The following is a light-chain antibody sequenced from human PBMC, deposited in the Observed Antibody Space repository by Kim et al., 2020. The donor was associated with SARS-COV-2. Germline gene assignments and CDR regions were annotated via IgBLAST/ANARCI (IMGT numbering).Light chain of an antibody. CDR1: QSISRY. Sequence: EIVLTQSPATPSLSPGERATLSCRASQSISRYLAWYQQKPGQAPRLLIYDASNGATGVPARFSGSGSGTDFTLTISSLEPEDFAVYYCQQRSNWPLTFGGGTKVDIK. CDR3: QQRSNWPLT. V-gene: IGKV3-11*01. CDR2: DAS. J-gene: IGKJ4*01.